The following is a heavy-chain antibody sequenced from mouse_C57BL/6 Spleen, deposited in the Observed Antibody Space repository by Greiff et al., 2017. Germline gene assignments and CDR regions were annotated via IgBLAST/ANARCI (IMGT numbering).Heavy chain of an antibody. D-gene: IGHD1-3*01. Sequence: QVQLQQPAAELVMPGASVKLSCKASGYTFTSYWMHWVKQRPGQGLEWIGEIDPSDSYTNYNQKFKGKSTLTVDKSSSTAYMQLSSLTSESAAVCYCARFELGRSDYRNKGATLTVSA. V-gene: IGHV1-69*01. CDR3: ARFELGRSDY. CDR1: GYTFTSYW. J-gene: IGHJ2*01. CDR2: IDPSDSYT.